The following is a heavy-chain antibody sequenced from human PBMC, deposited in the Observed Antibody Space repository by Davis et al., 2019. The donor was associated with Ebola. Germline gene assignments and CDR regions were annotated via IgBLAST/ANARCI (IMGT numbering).Heavy chain of an antibody. J-gene: IGHJ6*04. CDR3: ARDPSGGSGWSMGYYGMDV. CDR1: EFSLSSYI. V-gene: IGHV3-21*01. CDR2: ITSSSTSI. D-gene: IGHD6-19*01. Sequence: GGSLRPSCTASEFSLSSYIMNWVRQAPGKGLEWISSITSSSTSIYYADSVQGRFTISRDNAENSLYLQMSSLRAEDTALYYCARDPSGGSGWSMGYYGMDVWGKGTTVTVSS.